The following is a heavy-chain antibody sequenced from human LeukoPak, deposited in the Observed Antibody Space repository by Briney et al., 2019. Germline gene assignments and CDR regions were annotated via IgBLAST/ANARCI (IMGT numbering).Heavy chain of an antibody. CDR3: ARGGAAAGHAFDI. Sequence: GGSLRLSCAASGFTFRTYDMHWVRQATGKGLEWVSGIGTAGDAYYPGSVKGRFTISREDAKNSLFLQMNSLRDGDTAVYYCARGGAAAGHAFDIWGQGTLVTVSS. CDR1: GFTFRTYD. D-gene: IGHD6-13*01. J-gene: IGHJ3*02. V-gene: IGHV3-13*01. CDR2: IGTAGDA.